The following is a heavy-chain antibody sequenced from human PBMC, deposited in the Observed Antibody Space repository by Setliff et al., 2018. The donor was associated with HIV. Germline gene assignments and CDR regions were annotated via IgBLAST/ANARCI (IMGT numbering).Heavy chain of an antibody. V-gene: IGHV3-21*01. J-gene: IGHJ4*02. Sequence: LSCAASGFTFSTFSMSWVRQAPGKGLEWVSSITSRSADIYYADSVRGRFTISRDNARNSLLLQMNSLRADDTAVYYCARVRPLGYCSTGACPPDYWGQGTLVTVSS. CDR2: ITSRSADI. D-gene: IGHD2-8*01. CDR3: ARVRPLGYCSTGACPPDY. CDR1: GFTFSTFS.